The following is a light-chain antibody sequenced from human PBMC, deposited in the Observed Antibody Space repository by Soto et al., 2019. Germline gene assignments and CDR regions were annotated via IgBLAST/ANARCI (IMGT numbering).Light chain of an antibody. CDR2: EVS. J-gene: IGLJ1*01. Sequence: QSALTPPASVSGSPGQSITISCTGTSSDVGAYDYVSWYQQHPGKAPKYLIYEVSNRPSGVSDRFSGSKSGTTASLTISGLQAEDEADYYCSSYTTTDPYVFGTGTKV. CDR1: SSDVGAYDY. CDR3: SSYTTTDPYV. V-gene: IGLV2-14*01.